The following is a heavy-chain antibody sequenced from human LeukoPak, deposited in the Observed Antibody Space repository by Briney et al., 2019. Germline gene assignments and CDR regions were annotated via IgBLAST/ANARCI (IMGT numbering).Heavy chain of an antibody. J-gene: IGHJ4*02. D-gene: IGHD2/OR15-2a*01. Sequence: SETLSLPCAVSGGSLSGYYWSWIRQPPGKGLEWIGEINHSGSTNYNPSLKSRVTISVDTSKNQFSLKLSSVTAADTAVYYCARVGISYDYWGQGTLVTVSS. CDR3: ARVGISYDY. V-gene: IGHV4-34*01. CDR2: INHSGST. CDR1: GGSLSGYY.